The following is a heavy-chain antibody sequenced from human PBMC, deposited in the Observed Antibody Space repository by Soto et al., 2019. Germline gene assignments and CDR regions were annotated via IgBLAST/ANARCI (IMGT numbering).Heavy chain of an antibody. Sequence: GASVKVSCKASGYTFTSYDINWVRQATGQRLERMGWMNPNSGNTGYAQKFQGRVTMTRNTSISTAYMELSSLRSEDTAVYYCARVTYYYDSSGYYFLWFDPWGQGTLVTVSS. V-gene: IGHV1-8*01. J-gene: IGHJ5*02. CDR2: MNPNSGNT. CDR3: ARVTYYYDSSGYYFLWFDP. CDR1: GYTFTSYD. D-gene: IGHD3-22*01.